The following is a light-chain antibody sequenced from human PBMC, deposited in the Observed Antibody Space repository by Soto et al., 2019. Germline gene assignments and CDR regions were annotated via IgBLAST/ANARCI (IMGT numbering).Light chain of an antibody. J-gene: IGLJ1*01. CDR3: SSYAGSNNLL. CDR2: EVS. V-gene: IGLV2-8*01. CDR1: SSDVGGYNY. Sequence: QSALTQPPSASGSPGQSVTISCTGTSSDVGGYNYVSWYQQHPGKAPKLMIYEVSKRPSGVPDRFSGSKSGNTASLTVYGLQAEDEADYYCSSYAGSNNLLFGTGTKLTVL.